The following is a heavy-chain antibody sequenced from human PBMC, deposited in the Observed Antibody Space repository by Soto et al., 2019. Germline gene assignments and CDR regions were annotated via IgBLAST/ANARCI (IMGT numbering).Heavy chain of an antibody. Sequence: GGSLRLSCAASGFTFSSYGMHWVRQAPGKGLEWVAVIWYDGSNKYYADSVKGRFTISRDNSKNTLYLQMNSLRAEDTAVYYCARGIAVAGTGIDYYYGMAVWGQGTTVTVSS. V-gene: IGHV3-33*01. CDR1: GFTFSSYG. CDR3: ARGIAVAGTGIDYYYGMAV. D-gene: IGHD6-19*01. CDR2: IWYDGSNK. J-gene: IGHJ6*02.